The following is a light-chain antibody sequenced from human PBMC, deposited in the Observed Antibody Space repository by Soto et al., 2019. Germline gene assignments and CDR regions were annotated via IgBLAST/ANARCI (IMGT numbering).Light chain of an antibody. CDR1: SSDVGGYNY. CDR3: SSYTSSITLYV. V-gene: IGLV2-14*03. CDR2: DVS. Sequence: QSALTQPASVSGSPGQSITISCTGTSSDVGGYNYVSWYQQHPGKAPKLMIYDVSNRPSGVSNRFSGSKSGNTASLTISGLQAEDEADYYCSSYTSSITLYVFVTGTMVTVL. J-gene: IGLJ1*01.